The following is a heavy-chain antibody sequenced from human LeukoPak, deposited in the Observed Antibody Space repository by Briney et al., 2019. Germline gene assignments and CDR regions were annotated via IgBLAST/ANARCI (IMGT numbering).Heavy chain of an antibody. CDR2: ISYDGSNK. V-gene: IGHV3-30-3*01. J-gene: IGHJ4*02. CDR1: GFTFSSYA. CDR3: ARGDSSGYYWGLDY. Sequence: GGSLRLSCAASGFTFSSYAMHWVRQAPGKGLGWVAVISYDGSNKYYADSVKGRFTISRDNSKNTLYLQMNSLRAEDTAVYYCARGDSSGYYWGLDYWGQGTLVTVSS. D-gene: IGHD3-22*01.